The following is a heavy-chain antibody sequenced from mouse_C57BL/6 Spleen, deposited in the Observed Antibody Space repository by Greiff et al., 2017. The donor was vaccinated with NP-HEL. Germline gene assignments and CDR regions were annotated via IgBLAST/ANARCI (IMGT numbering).Heavy chain of an antibody. J-gene: IGHJ3*01. D-gene: IGHD1-1*01. CDR2: IYPKYGTT. V-gene: IGHV1-39*01. Sequence: EVKLQQSGPELVKPGASVKISCKASGYSFTDYNMNWVKQSTGKSLEWIGVIYPKYGTTSYNQKFKGKATLTVDKSSSTAYMQLNSLTSEDSEVYYGVDSYLAGFAYWGQGTLVTVSS. CDR3: VDSYLAGFAY. CDR1: GYSFTDYN.